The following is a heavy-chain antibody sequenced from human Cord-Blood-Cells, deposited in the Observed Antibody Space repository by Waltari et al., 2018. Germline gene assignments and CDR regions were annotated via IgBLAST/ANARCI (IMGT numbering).Heavy chain of an antibody. CDR3: ARSAAVWGLWYFDL. CDR2: INPNSGGT. CDR1: GYTFPGFS. J-gene: IGHJ2*01. Sequence: QVQLVQSGAEVKKPGASVTVSCKASGYTFPGFSIHWVRKAPGQGLEWMGWINPNSGGTNYAQKFQGRVTMTRDTSISTAYMELSRLRSDDTAVYYCARSAAVWGLWYFDLWGRGTLVTVSS. D-gene: IGHD7-27*01. V-gene: IGHV1-2*02.